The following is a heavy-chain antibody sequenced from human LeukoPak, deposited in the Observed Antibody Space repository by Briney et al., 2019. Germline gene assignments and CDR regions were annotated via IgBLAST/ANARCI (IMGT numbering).Heavy chain of an antibody. CDR2: IKEDGSMK. Sequence: GGSLRLSCAGSEFTFNNYWMSWVRQAPGKGPEWVANIKEDGSMKYYLDSVKGRFTISRDSAKNSLYLQMNSLRAEDTAVYYCARSDYGDYVGYWGQGTLVTVSS. J-gene: IGHJ4*02. D-gene: IGHD4-17*01. V-gene: IGHV3-7*01. CDR3: ARSDYGDYVGY. CDR1: EFTFNNYW.